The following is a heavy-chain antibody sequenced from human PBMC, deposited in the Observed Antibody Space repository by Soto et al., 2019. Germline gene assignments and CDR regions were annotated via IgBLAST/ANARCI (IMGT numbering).Heavy chain of an antibody. Sequence: VQLVQSGAEVKRPEASVKVSCRASGYTFTHYGIIWVRQAPGHGREWMGWISGYTGDTNYAQKFQGRVSVTTDTSTNTGYMELRSLRPDDTAMYYCARVVEFSSSPAEDYFDFWGQGTLVTVSS. D-gene: IGHD6-6*01. CDR3: ARVVEFSSSPAEDYFDF. CDR2: ISGYTGDT. CDR1: GYTFTHYG. V-gene: IGHV1-18*01. J-gene: IGHJ4*02.